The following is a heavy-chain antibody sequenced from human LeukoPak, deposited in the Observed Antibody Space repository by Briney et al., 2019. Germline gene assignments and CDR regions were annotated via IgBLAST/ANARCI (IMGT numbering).Heavy chain of an antibody. D-gene: IGHD3-10*01. Sequence: PRASVKVSCKASGGTFSSYAISWVRQATGQGLEWMGWMNPNSGNTGYAQKFQGRVTMTRNTSISTAYMELSSLRSEDTAVYYCARMNVGGGLWFGELFPEYYYYGMDVWGQGTTVTVSS. V-gene: IGHV1-8*02. J-gene: IGHJ6*02. CDR1: GGTFSSYA. CDR3: ARMNVGGGLWFGELFPEYYYYGMDV. CDR2: MNPNSGNT.